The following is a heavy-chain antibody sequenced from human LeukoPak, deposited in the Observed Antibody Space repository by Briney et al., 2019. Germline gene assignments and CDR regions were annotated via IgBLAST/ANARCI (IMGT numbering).Heavy chain of an antibody. J-gene: IGHJ4*02. CDR2: IKQDGSEK. V-gene: IGHV3-7*01. CDR3: ARVGQQLPKGDFDY. CDR1: GITFSSYW. Sequence: GGSLRLSCAASGITFSSYWMSWVRQAPGKGLEWVANIKQDGSEKYYVDSVKGRFTISRDNAKNSLYLQMNSLRAEDTAVYYCARVGQQLPKGDFDYWGQGTLVTVSS. D-gene: IGHD6-13*01.